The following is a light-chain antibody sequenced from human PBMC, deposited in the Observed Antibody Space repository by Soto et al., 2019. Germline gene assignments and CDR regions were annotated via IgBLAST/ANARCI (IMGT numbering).Light chain of an antibody. V-gene: IGKV3-15*01. CDR2: GAS. CDR3: QQYNNWPPSRLT. J-gene: IGKJ4*01. CDR1: QSVSSN. Sequence: EIVMTQSPATLSVSPGERATLSCRASQSVSSNLAWYQQKPGQAPRLLIHGASTRATGIPARFSGSGSGTESTLTISSLQSEDFAVYYCQQYNNWPPSRLTFGGGTKVDIK.